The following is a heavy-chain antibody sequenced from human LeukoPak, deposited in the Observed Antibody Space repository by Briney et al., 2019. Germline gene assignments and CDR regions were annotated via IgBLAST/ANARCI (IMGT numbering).Heavy chain of an antibody. CDR2: TRNKANGYTT. V-gene: IGHV3-72*01. CDR1: GFTLSDHY. CDR3: ASEGLHYYDSSAYSDAFDI. J-gene: IGHJ3*02. D-gene: IGHD3-22*01. Sequence: GGSLRLSCAASGFTLSDHYMDWVRQAPGKGLEWVGRTRNKANGYTTEYAASVKGRFTISRDDSKNSLYLQMNSLRTEDSAVYYCASEGLHYYDSSAYSDAFDIWGQGTMVTVSS.